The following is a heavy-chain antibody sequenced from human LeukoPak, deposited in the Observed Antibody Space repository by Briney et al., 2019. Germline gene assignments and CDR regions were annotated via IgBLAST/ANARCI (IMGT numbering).Heavy chain of an antibody. V-gene: IGHV3-23*01. CDR1: GFTFSSHA. CDR2: ISGSGGQK. D-gene: IGHD6-19*01. J-gene: IGHJ4*02. CDR3: AKHVWTSVWFFDY. Sequence: PGGSLRLSCIASGFTFSSHAMRWVRQAPGKGLEWVSLISGSGGQKDYADSVKGRFTISRDNSGNTLNLQMDSLKAEDTAVYYCAKHVWTSVWFFDYWGQGTLVTVSS.